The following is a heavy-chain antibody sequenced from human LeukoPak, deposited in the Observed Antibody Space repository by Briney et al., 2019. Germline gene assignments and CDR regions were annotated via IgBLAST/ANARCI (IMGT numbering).Heavy chain of an antibody. D-gene: IGHD1-26*01. Sequence: ASVKVSCKASGYTFTGYYMHWVRQAPGQGLEWMGWINPNSGGTNYAQKFQGRVTMTRDTSISTAYMELSRLRSDDTAVYYCARASRIVGATFNYWGQGTLVTVSS. CDR3: ARASRIVGATFNY. CDR2: INPNSGGT. CDR1: GYTFTGYY. J-gene: IGHJ4*02. V-gene: IGHV1-2*02.